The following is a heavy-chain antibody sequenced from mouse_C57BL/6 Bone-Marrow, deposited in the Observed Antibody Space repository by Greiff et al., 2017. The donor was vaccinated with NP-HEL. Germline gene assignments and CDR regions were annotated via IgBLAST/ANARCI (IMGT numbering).Heavy chain of an antibody. CDR2: IYPGGGYT. CDR1: GYTFTNYW. Sequence: VQLQESGAELVRPGTSVKMSCKASGYTFTNYWIGWAKQRPGHGLEWIGDIYPGGGYTNYNEKLKGKATLTADKSSSTAYMQFSSLTSEDSAIYYCARGYSNYVGYAMDYWGQGTSVTVSS. CDR3: ARGYSNYVGYAMDY. D-gene: IGHD2-5*01. V-gene: IGHV1-63*01. J-gene: IGHJ4*01.